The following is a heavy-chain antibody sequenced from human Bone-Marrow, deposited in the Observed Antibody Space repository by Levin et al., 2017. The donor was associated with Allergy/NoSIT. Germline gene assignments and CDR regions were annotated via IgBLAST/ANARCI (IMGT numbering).Heavy chain of an antibody. CDR3: AQRARAVVGRPPPDYFDF. V-gene: IGHV2-5*02. Sequence: SGPTLVKPKQTLTLTCTLPEFSLTPSGVGVAWIRQPPGKALEWLALIYWDDDKRYSPSLKSRLTITKNTSKNQVVLTMTNVDPVDTATYYCAQRARAVVGRPPPDYFDFWGQGTLVTVSS. J-gene: IGHJ4*02. D-gene: IGHD6-19*01. CDR2: IYWDDDK. CDR1: EFSLTPSGVG.